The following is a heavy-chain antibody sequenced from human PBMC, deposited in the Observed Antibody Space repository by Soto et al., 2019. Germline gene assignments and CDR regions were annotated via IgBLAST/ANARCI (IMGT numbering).Heavy chain of an antibody. Sequence: EVQLLDSGGGLVQPGGSLRLSCAASGFMFSCCAMSWVRQAPGKGLEWVSTIHGDGDYSHYTDSVEGRFTISRDNSRDTLYLQMNCLRGDDTAVYYCAKIRGGGSYTNWSFAVWGRGTLVTVSS. CDR3: AKIRGGGSYTNWSFAV. J-gene: IGHJ2*01. CDR1: GFMFSCCA. V-gene: IGHV3-23*01. CDR2: IHGDGDYS. D-gene: IGHD1-26*01.